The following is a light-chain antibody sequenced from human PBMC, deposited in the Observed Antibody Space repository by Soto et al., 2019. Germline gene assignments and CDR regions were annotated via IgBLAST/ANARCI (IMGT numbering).Light chain of an antibody. CDR1: HRVSIY. CDR2: ATS. Sequence: EIVMTPSPATLSVSPGERATRSCRASHRVSIYLAWYQQKPGQTPRPLIFATSTRSTGIPARFRGSGSGTEFTLTISRLQSEDFAVYYCQQYNNWPLTFGGGTKVDIK. J-gene: IGKJ4*01. V-gene: IGKV3-15*01. CDR3: QQYNNWPLT.